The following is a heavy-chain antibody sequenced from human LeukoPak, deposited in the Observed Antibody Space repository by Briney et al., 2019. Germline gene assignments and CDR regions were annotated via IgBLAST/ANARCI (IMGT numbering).Heavy chain of an antibody. CDR3: TRVSYVAFWSGSYSSPPGDAFDI. CDR2: VLTSGTA. V-gene: IGHV4-4*07. J-gene: IGHJ3*02. D-gene: IGHD3-3*01. CDR1: RGSIRSSS. Sequence: PSETLSLTCTISRGSIRSSSWTWVRQPAGKGLEWIGLVLTSGTAIYNPSLKSRVTMSLDTSRSQFSLNVTSVTAADTAVYYCTRVSYVAFWSGSYSSPPGDAFDIWGQGTTVIVSS.